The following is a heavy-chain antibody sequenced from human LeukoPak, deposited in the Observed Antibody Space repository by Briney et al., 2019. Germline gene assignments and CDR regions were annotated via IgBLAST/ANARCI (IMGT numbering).Heavy chain of an antibody. D-gene: IGHD1-26*01. CDR3: ARDQSGSYIFDY. CDR1: GVSITSHY. J-gene: IGHJ4*02. Sequence: SETLSLTCTVSGVSITSHYWSWIRQPPGKGLEWIGSIYYSGITSYNPSLKSRVIISVHTSKNQFSLKLSSVTAADAAVYYCARDQSGSYIFDYWGQGTLVTVSS. CDR2: IYYSGIT. V-gene: IGHV4-59*11.